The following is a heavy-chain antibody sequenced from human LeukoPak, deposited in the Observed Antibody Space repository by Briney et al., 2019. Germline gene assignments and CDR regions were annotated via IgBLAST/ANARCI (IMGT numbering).Heavy chain of an antibody. CDR3: ARRGDCGGDCCSDY. J-gene: IGHJ4*02. CDR2: IYYSGST. D-gene: IGHD2-21*02. Sequence: SGTLSLTCTVSGGSISSYYWSWIRQPPGKGLEWIGYIYYSGSTNYNPSLKSRVTISVDTSKNQFSLKLSSVTAADTAVYYCARRGDCGGDCCSDYWGQGTLVTVCS. CDR1: GGSISSYY. V-gene: IGHV4-59*08.